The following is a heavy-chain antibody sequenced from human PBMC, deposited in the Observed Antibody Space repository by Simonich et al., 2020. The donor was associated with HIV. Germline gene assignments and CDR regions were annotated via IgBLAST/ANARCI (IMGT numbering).Heavy chain of an antibody. CDR3: ARPIDDSGSRVDGDY. Sequence: QVQLVQSGAEVKKPGSSVKVSCKASGGTFSTYTISWVRQAPGQGLEWMGGIIPILGIPNYEQKCQGRGTITADKSTSTAYMELGSLRSEDTAVYYCARPIDDSGSRVDGDYWGQGTLVTVSS. J-gene: IGHJ4*02. D-gene: IGHD1-26*01. CDR1: GGTFSTYT. CDR2: IIPILGIP. V-gene: IGHV1-69*09.